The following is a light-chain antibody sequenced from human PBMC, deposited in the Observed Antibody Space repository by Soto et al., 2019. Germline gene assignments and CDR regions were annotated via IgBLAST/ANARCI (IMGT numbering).Light chain of an antibody. J-gene: IGLJ3*02. CDR3: QSYGSSLSAPYWV. V-gene: IGLV1-40*01. CDR2: GNS. Sequence: QSVLTQPPSVSGAPGQRVTISCTGSSSNIGAGYDVHWYQQLPGTAPKLLIYGNSNRPSGVPDRFSGSKSGTSASLAITGLQAEDEADYYCQSYGSSLSAPYWVFGGGTKLTVL. CDR1: SSNIGAGYD.